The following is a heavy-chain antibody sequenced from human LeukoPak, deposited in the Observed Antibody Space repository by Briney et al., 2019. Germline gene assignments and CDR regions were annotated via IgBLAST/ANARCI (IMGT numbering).Heavy chain of an antibody. CDR2: ISSDGNNK. J-gene: IGHJ4*02. D-gene: IGHD6-13*01. Sequence: TGGSLRLSCAASGFTFRSYGMHWVRQAPGKGLEWVAVISSDGNNKYYADSVKGRFTISRDNSKHTLYLQMNSLRPEDTAMYYCAKDQEVAAAGTWGSIDYWGQGTLVTVSS. CDR1: GFTFRSYG. V-gene: IGHV3-30*18. CDR3: AKDQEVAAAGTWGSIDY.